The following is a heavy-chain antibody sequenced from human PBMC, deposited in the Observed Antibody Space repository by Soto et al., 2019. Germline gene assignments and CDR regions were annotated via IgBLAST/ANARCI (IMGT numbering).Heavy chain of an antibody. CDR2: ISAYNGNT. J-gene: IGHJ6*02. CDR3: EKDHVDTAMAVNSFSYYYYCMDV. V-gene: IGHV1-18*04. Sequence: ASVNVSFKASGYTFTSYGISWVRQAPGQGLELMGWISAYNGNTNYAQKLQGRVTMTTDTSTSTAYMELRSLRSDDTAVYYCEKDHVDTAMAVNSFSYYYYCMDVWGQGTTVTVS. D-gene: IGHD5-18*01. CDR1: GYTFTSYG.